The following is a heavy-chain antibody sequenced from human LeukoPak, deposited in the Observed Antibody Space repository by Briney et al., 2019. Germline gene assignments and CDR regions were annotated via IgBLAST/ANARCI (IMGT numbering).Heavy chain of an antibody. CDR3: AKDHVVGATGFDY. CDR1: GFTVDSNY. J-gene: IGHJ4*02. V-gene: IGHV3-30*18. CDR2: ISYDGSNK. D-gene: IGHD1-26*01. Sequence: GGSLRLSCAASGFTVDSNYLSWVRQAPGKGLEWVAVISYDGSNKYYADSVKGRFTISRDNSKNTLYLQMNSLRAEDTAVYYCAKDHVVGATGFDYWGQGTLVTVSS.